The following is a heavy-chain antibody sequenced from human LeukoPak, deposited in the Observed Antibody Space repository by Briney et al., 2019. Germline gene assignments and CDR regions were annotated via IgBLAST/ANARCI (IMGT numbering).Heavy chain of an antibody. D-gene: IGHD2-21*02. J-gene: IGHJ1*01. V-gene: IGHV4-31*03. CDR1: GGSISSGGYY. CDR2: IYYSGST. Sequence: SETLSLTCTVSGGSISSGGYYWSWIRQHPGKGLEWIGYIYYSGSTYYNPSLKSRVTISVDTSKNQFSLKLSSVTAADTAVYYCARGRVVVTAIVYFQHWGQGTLVTVSS. CDR3: ARGRVVVTAIVYFQH.